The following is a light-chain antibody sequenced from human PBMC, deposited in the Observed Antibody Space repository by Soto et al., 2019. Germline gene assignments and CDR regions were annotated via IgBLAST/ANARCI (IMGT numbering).Light chain of an antibody. V-gene: IGKV3-11*01. Sequence: EFVLTQSPGTLSLSPGERATLSCRASQSVSSYRLAWYQQKPGQAPRLLIYDASNRATGIPARFSGSGSGTEFTLTISSLQPDDFATYYCQQYNSYPITFGQGTRLEIK. CDR3: QQYNSYPIT. CDR2: DAS. J-gene: IGKJ5*01. CDR1: QSVSSY.